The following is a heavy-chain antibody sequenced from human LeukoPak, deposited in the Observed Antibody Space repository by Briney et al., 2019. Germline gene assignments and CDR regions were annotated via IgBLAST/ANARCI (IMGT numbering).Heavy chain of an antibody. V-gene: IGHV4-34*01. D-gene: IGHD3-22*01. CDR3: ARGRARITMIVPRGAYYFDY. CDR2: INHSGST. CDR1: GGSFSGYY. Sequence: SETLSLTCAVYGGSFSGYYWSWIRQPPGKGLEWIGEINHSGSTNYNPSLKGRVTISVDTSKNQFSLKLSSVTAADTAVYYCARGRARITMIVPRGAYYFDYWGQGTLVTVSS. J-gene: IGHJ4*02.